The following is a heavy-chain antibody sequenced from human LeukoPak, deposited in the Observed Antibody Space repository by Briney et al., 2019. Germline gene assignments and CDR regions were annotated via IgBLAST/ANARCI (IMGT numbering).Heavy chain of an antibody. Sequence: GESPKISCKGSGYSFTSYWIGWVRQMPGKGLEWMGIIYPGDSDTRYSPSFQGQVTISADKSISTAYLQWSSLKASDTAMYYCASSRAYCSSTSCYTPFDYWGQGTLVTVSS. J-gene: IGHJ4*02. CDR3: ASSRAYCSSTSCYTPFDY. V-gene: IGHV5-51*01. CDR1: GYSFTSYW. D-gene: IGHD2-2*01. CDR2: IYPGDSDT.